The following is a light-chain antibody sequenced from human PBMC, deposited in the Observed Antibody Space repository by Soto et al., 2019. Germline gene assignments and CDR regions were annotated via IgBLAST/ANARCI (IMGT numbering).Light chain of an antibody. CDR2: AAS. J-gene: IGKJ4*01. CDR1: QGIRSD. Sequence: AIQVTQSPSSLSASVGDRVTITCRASQGIRSDLGWYQQKPGQAPKLLIYAASSLESGVPSRFSGSGSGTDFTLTISSLQPEDFAPYYCLQDYDYPLTFGGGTKVEIK. V-gene: IGKV1-6*01. CDR3: LQDYDYPLT.